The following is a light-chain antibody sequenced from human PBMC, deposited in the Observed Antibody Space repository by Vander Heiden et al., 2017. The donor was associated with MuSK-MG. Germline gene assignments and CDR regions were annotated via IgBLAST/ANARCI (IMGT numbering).Light chain of an antibody. V-gene: IGKV1-39*01. J-gene: IGKJ2*01. CDR1: HSINNY. CDR3: QQSDSAPYT. CDR2: PAF. Sequence: DIQMTQSPSSLSASVGDRVTSTCRASHSINNYLNWFQQKSGKAHELLIYPAFNLKSGVPCWFIGRGSGTEFTLTINSLQSEDSAIYFCQQSDSAPYTFGQGTKLQIK.